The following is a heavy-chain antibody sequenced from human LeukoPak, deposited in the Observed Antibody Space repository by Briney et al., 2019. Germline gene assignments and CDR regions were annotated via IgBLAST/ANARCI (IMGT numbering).Heavy chain of an antibody. CDR1: GFMFESYN. J-gene: IGHJ4*01. Sequence: GGSLRLSCAASGFMFESYNINWVRQAPGKGLEWVSFINPSGSSTYYTDSVKGRFNISRDNAKNALFLQMNSLRGEDTAVYCCALEGAYGGDSFDYWGQGTLVTVSS. CDR3: ALEGAYGGDSFDY. V-gene: IGHV3-21*06. D-gene: IGHD4-23*01. CDR2: INPSGSST.